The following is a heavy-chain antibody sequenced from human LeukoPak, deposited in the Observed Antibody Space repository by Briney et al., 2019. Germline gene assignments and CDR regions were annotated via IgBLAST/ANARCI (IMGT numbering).Heavy chain of an antibody. D-gene: IGHD1-26*01. V-gene: IGHV3-48*04. CDR3: ATSGSYYRYYFDF. CDR1: GFTFSTYS. CDR2: ISGSSSAI. J-gene: IGHJ4*02. Sequence: GGSLRLSCAASGFTFSTYSMNWVRQAPGKGLEWVSYISGSSSAIYYADSVKARFTISRDNAKNSLYLQLNSLRAEDTAVYYCATSGSYYRYYFDFWGQGTLVTVSS.